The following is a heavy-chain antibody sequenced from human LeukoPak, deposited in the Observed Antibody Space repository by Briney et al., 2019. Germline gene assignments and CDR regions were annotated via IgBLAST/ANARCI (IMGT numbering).Heavy chain of an antibody. CDR1: GFTFSSYA. V-gene: IGHV3-30-3*01. CDR2: ISYDGSNK. D-gene: IGHD6-6*01. Sequence: GGSLRLSCAASGFTFSSYAMHWVRQAPGKGLEWVALISYDGSNKYYADSVKGRFTISRDNSKNTLYLQMNSLRAEDTAVYYCAREAESSSSGGAFDIWGQGTMVTVSS. CDR3: AREAESSSSGGAFDI. J-gene: IGHJ3*02.